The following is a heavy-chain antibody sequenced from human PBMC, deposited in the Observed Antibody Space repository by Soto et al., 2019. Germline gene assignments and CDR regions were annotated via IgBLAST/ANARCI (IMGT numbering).Heavy chain of an antibody. D-gene: IGHD1-26*01. CDR2: ISGSGGST. CDR3: AKDSRGSGIVVATGFDY. J-gene: IGHJ4*02. V-gene: IGHV3-23*01. CDR1: GFTFSSYA. Sequence: GGSLRLSCGASGFTFSSYAMSWVRQAPGKGLEWVSAISGSGGSTYYADSVKGRFTISRDNSKNTLYLQMNSLRAEDTAVYYCAKDSRGSGIVVATGFDYWGQGTLVT.